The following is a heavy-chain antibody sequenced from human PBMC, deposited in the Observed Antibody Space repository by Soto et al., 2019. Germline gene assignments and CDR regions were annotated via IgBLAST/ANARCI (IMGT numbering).Heavy chain of an antibody. CDR2: LNGDGSNT. CDR1: GFTFSSFW. D-gene: IGHD3-10*01. J-gene: IGHJ6*03. CDR3: ARGVRGSSYMDV. V-gene: IGHV3-74*01. Sequence: EVQLVESGGGLVQPGGSLRLSCAASGFTFSSFWMHWVRQAPGKGLVWVSRLNGDGSNTNYADSVRGRFTISRDNAMNTLYLQMNSLGVDDTAVYYCARGVRGSSYMDVWGEGTTVTVSS.